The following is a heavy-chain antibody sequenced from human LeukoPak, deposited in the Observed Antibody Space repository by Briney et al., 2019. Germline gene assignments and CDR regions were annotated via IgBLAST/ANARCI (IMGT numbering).Heavy chain of an antibody. V-gene: IGHV4-39*01. D-gene: IGHD5-24*01. Sequence: SETLSLTCTVSGGSISSSNYFWGWIRQPPGKGLEWIGSTYYSGSTYSNPSLKSRVTISVDTSKNQFSLKLSSVTAADTAVYYCASQKDGYSFDYWGQGTLVTVSS. CDR1: GGSISSSNYF. CDR2: TYYSGST. CDR3: ASQKDGYSFDY. J-gene: IGHJ4*02.